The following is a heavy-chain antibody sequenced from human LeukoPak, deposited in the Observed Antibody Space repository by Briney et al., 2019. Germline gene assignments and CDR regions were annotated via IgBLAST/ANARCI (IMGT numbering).Heavy chain of an antibody. V-gene: IGHV3-30-3*01. Sequence: GGSLRLSCAASGSTFSSYAMHWVRQAPGKGLEWVAVISYDGSNKYYADSVKGRFTISRDNSKNTLYLQMNSLRAEDTAVYYCARDLYGSGSPNAFDIWGQGTMVTVSS. CDR2: ISYDGSNK. CDR1: GSTFSSYA. J-gene: IGHJ3*02. CDR3: ARDLYGSGSPNAFDI. D-gene: IGHD3-10*01.